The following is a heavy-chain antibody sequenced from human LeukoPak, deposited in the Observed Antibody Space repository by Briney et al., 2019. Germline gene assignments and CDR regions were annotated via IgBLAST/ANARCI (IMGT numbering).Heavy chain of an antibody. D-gene: IGHD5-18*01. V-gene: IGHV4-61*01. CDR1: GGSVSSGSYY. CDR2: IYYSGST. CDR3: ARGSGYGYDY. Sequence: SETLSLTCTVSGGSVSSGSYYWSWIRQPPGKGLEWIGYIYYSGSTNYNPSLKSRVTISVDTSKNQFSLKLSSVTAADTAVYYCARGSGYGYDYWGQGILVTVSS. J-gene: IGHJ4*02.